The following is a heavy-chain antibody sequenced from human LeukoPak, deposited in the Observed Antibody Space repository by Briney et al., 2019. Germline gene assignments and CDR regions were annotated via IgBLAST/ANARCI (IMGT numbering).Heavy chain of an antibody. Sequence: GGSLRLSCAASGFTFSSYAMHWVRQAPGKGLEWVAVIWYDGSNKYYADSVKGRFTISRDNSKNTLYLQMNSLRAEDTAVYYCARVGGYDYPYYYYYGMDVWGQGTTVTVSS. V-gene: IGHV3-33*08. D-gene: IGHD5-12*01. CDR3: ARVGGYDYPYYYYYGMDV. CDR2: IWYDGSNK. J-gene: IGHJ6*02. CDR1: GFTFSSYA.